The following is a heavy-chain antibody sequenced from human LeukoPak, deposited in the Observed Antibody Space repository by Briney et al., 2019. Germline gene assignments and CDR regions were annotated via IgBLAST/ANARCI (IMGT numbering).Heavy chain of an antibody. Sequence: ASVKVSCKAFGYTFTSNYMHWVRHAPGQGPEWMGVISLSGGSTTYAQKFQGRVTLTRDMSTSTDYLELSSLRSEDTAVYYCARDNSVRDEAWWFNPWGQGTLVTVSS. D-gene: IGHD5-24*01. CDR3: ARDNSVRDEAWWFNP. J-gene: IGHJ5*02. V-gene: IGHV1-46*01. CDR1: GYTFTSNY. CDR2: ISLSGGST.